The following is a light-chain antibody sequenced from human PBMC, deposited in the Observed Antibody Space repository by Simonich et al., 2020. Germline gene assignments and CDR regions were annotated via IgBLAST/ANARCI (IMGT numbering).Light chain of an antibody. V-gene: IGLV1-51*01. CDR1: SSNIGNTY. CDR2: DNN. J-gene: IGLJ3*02. CDR3: GTWDSSPSAGV. Sequence: QSVLTQPPSVSAAPGQKVTISCSGSSSNIGNTYVSWYQQLPGTAPNYLIYDNNKRPSGIPDRFSGSKSGTSATLGITGLQTGDEADYYCGTWDSSPSAGVFGGGTKLTVL.